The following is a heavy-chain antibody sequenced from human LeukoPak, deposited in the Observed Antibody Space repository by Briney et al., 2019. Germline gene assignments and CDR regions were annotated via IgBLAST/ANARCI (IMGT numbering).Heavy chain of an antibody. J-gene: IGHJ6*02. CDR1: GGSFSGYY. D-gene: IGHD6-19*01. CDR3: ARGPRQSGYSSGWYYYYYGMDV. CDR2: INHSGST. V-gene: IGHV4-34*01. Sequence: SETLSLTCAVYGGSFSGYYWSWIRQPPGKGLEWIGEINHSGSTSYNPSLKSRVTISVDTSKNQFSLKLSSVTAADTAVYYCARGPRQSGYSSGWYYYYYGMDVWGQGTTVTVSS.